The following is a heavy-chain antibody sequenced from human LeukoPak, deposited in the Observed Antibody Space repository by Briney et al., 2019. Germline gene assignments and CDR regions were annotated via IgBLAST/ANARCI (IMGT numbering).Heavy chain of an antibody. CDR3: ARVRSNLGDAFDI. CDR1: GGSISSGSYY. J-gene: IGHJ3*02. Sequence: SETLSLTCTVSGGSISSGSYYWSWIRQPAGKGLEWIGRIYTSGSTNYNPSLKSRVTISVDTSKNQFSLKLSSVTAADTAVYYCARVRSNLGDAFDIWGQGTMVTVSS. CDR2: IYTSGST. D-gene: IGHD1-14*01. V-gene: IGHV4-61*02.